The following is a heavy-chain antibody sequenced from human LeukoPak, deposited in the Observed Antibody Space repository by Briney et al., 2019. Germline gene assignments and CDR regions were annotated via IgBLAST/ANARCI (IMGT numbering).Heavy chain of an antibody. CDR3: ASSARSRIDY. V-gene: IGHV1-69*13. CDR1: GGTFSSYA. J-gene: IGHJ4*02. CDR2: IIPIFGTA. D-gene: IGHD2-2*01. Sequence: SVQVSCQASGGTFSSYAISWVRQAPGQGLEWMGGIIPIFGTANYAQKFQGRVTITADESTSTAYMELSSLRSEDTAVYYCASSARSRIDYWGQGTLVTVSS.